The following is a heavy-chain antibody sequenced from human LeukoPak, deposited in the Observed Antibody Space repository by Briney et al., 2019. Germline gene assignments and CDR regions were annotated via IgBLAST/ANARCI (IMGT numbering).Heavy chain of an antibody. Sequence: PSETLSLTCTVSGDSIRDYYWSRIRQPPGKGLEWMGYVFHSGSTNYNPSLKSRVSMSIDMSKSQFSLKLTSLTATDTAVYFCARSWAVAGAFDYWGRGTLVTVSS. CDR3: ARSWAVAGAFDY. D-gene: IGHD6-19*01. CDR2: VFHSGST. CDR1: GDSIRDYY. V-gene: IGHV4-59*01. J-gene: IGHJ4*02.